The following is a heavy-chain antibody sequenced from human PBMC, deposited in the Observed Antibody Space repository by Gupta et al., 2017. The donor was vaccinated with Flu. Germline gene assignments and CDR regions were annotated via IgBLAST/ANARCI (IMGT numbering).Heavy chain of an antibody. Sequence: YDMNWVRQAPGKGLEWVSGISHNSDSLLYAASVRGRFTISRDNTNNSLFLQMNSLRPDDTALYFCARIGPAYSTTWQPWIQYYSDVWGQGTLVTVSS. CDR2: ISHNSDSL. J-gene: IGHJ4*02. CDR1: YD. D-gene: IGHD2-8*01. V-gene: IGHV3-9*01. CDR3: ARIGPAYSTTWQPWIQYYSDV.